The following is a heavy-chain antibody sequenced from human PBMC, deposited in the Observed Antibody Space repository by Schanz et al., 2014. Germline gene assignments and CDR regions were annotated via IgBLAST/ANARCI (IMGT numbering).Heavy chain of an antibody. V-gene: IGHV3-11*01. CDR3: AREASGDPHYYYYGVDV. Sequence: QVQLVESGGGLVKPGGSLRLSCVGSGFIFGDFYLTWIRQAPGKGLEWISYITSSGTVIHYADSVKGRFTISRDNGRNSVYLQMNSLRADDTAVYYCAREASGDPHYYYYGVDVWGPGTTVVVSS. D-gene: IGHD2-21*01. J-gene: IGHJ6*02. CDR1: GFIFGDFY. CDR2: ITSSGTVI.